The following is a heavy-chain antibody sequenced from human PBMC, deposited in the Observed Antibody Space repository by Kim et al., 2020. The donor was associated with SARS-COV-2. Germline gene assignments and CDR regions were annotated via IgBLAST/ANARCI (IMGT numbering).Heavy chain of an antibody. CDR3: ARRSGAA. CDR2: IYPDNSDT. D-gene: IGHD1-26*01. CDR1: GYSFTTYW. V-gene: IGHV5-51*01. J-gene: IGHJ5*02. Sequence: GESLKISCKGSGYSFTTYWIGWVRQMPGKGLEWMGVIYPDNSDTRYSPSFQGQVTISADKSVNTAYLQWSSLRASDSAVYYCARRSGAAWGQGTLVTVPS.